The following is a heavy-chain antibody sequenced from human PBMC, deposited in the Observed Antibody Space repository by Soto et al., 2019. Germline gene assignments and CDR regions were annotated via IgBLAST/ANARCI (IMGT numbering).Heavy chain of an antibody. CDR1: GFSFKGYY. Sequence: GGSLRLSCAASGFSFKGYYMTWMRQTPEKGLEWISNITSSGGNAYCASSVKGRVTISRDKAHNSLYLQMTGLRAEDTALYSCARDIYTTYLTYFDLWGQGTLVTVSS. CDR2: ITSSGGNA. V-gene: IGHV3-11*01. D-gene: IGHD2-21*02. J-gene: IGHJ5*02. CDR3: ARDIYTTYLTYFDL.